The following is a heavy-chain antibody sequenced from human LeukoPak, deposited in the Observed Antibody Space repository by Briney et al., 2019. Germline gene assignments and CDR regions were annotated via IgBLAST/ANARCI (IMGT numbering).Heavy chain of an antibody. CDR2: ISSSGSTI. Sequence: PGGSLRLSCAASGFTFSSYEMNWDRQAPGKGLEWVSYISSSGSTIYYADSVKGRFTISRDNAKSSLYLQMNSLRAEDTAVYYCARRRYGSGDIDYWGQGTLVTVSS. CDR3: ARRRYGSGDIDY. D-gene: IGHD3-10*01. CDR1: GFTFSSYE. J-gene: IGHJ4*02. V-gene: IGHV3-48*03.